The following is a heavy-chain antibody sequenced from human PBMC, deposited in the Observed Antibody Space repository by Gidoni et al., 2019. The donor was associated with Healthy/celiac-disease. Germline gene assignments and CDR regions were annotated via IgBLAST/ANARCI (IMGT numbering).Heavy chain of an antibody. CDR2: IKQDGSEK. J-gene: IGHJ2*01. CDR3: ARDLSTVTTWGDWYFDL. Sequence: EVQLVESGGGLVQPGGSLRLSCAASGFTFSSYWMSWGRQAPGKGLDGVANIKQDGSEKYYVDSVKGRFTISRDNAKNSLYLQMNSLRAEDTAVYYCARDLSTVTTWGDWYFDLWGRGTLVTVSS. V-gene: IGHV3-7*03. CDR1: GFTFSSYW. D-gene: IGHD4-17*01.